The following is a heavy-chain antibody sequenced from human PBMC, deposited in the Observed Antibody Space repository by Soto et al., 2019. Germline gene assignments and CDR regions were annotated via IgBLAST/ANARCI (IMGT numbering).Heavy chain of an antibody. CDR2: VDPTGETT. Sequence: QVQLVQSGAEVKEPGASVTLSCKSSGYTFSDYYIHWVRQAPGQGLEWMGIVDPTGETTAYAQRLRGRVTTTSDTATSTAYMELTTLRSEDTAVYYCARGGPVAAVVTAQNWFDTWGQGTLVTVSS. CDR3: ARGGPVAAVVTAQNWFDT. CDR1: GYTFSDYY. V-gene: IGHV1-46*04. D-gene: IGHD2-21*02. J-gene: IGHJ5*02.